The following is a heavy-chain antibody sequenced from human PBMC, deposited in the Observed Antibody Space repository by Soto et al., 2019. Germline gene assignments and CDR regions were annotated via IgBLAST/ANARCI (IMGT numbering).Heavy chain of an antibody. D-gene: IGHD2-21*02. CDR1: GFTFNYYW. Sequence: EVQLVESEGGLVQRGGSLRLSCAASGFTFNYYWMHWVRQAPGQGLVWVSHIHSDGSTTTYADSVMGPFTISRDNAKNTLYLQMNSLRADDTAVYYCVRGDKGGFELWGQGTTVTVSS. J-gene: IGHJ3*01. CDR3: VRGDKGGFEL. V-gene: IGHV3-74*01. CDR2: IHSDGSTT.